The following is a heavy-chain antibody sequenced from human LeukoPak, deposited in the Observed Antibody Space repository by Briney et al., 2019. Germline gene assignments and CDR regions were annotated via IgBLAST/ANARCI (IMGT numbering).Heavy chain of an antibody. Sequence: GGSLRLSCAASGFTFSSYSMNWVRQAPGKGLEWVSYISNSGSTIDYADSVKGRSTISRDNAKNSLYLQMNSLRAEDTAVYYCARDRIAVAGAVFDYWGQGTLVTVSS. D-gene: IGHD6-19*01. J-gene: IGHJ4*02. CDR3: ARDRIAVAGAVFDY. V-gene: IGHV3-48*04. CDR2: ISNSGSTI. CDR1: GFTFSSYS.